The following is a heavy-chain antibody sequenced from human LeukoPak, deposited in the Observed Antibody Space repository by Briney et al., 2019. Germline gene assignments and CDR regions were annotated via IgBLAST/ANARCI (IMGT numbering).Heavy chain of an antibody. CDR3: ARVRGYSYGYWFDP. CDR1: GGSISSYY. CDR2: IYYSGST. D-gene: IGHD5-18*01. Sequence: SETLSLTCTVSGGSISSYYWSWIRQPPGKGLEWIGYIYYSGSTNYNPSLKSRVTISVDTSKNQFSLKLSSVTAADTAVYYCARVRGYSYGYWFDPWGQGTLVTVSP. V-gene: IGHV4-59*01. J-gene: IGHJ5*02.